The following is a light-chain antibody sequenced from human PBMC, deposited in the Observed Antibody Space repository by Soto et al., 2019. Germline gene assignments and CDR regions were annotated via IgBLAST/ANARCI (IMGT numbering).Light chain of an antibody. CDR2: AAS. CDR1: QSISNF. CDR3: QQSYTTPYT. J-gene: IGKJ2*01. Sequence: DIPMTQSPSSLSASVGDRVTITYRASQSISNFLNWYQQKPGKAPELLIYAASSLHSGVPSRFSGSGSGTNFTLTISSLQPEDFATYSCQQSYTTPYTFGQGTKLEIK. V-gene: IGKV1-39*01.